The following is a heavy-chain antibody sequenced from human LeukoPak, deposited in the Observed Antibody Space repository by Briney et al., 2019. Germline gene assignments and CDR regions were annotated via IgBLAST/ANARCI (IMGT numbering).Heavy chain of an antibody. J-gene: IGHJ4*02. D-gene: IGHD1-14*01. CDR1: GFTFGDHG. Sequence: GGSLRLSCTTSGFTFGDHGMHWVRQAPGKGLEWVSYISSDSRTIYYADSVKGRFTISRDNAKNSVYLQMNSLRVEDTAVYYCAKAEPASGYDYWGQGSLVTVSS. CDR2: ISSDSRTI. V-gene: IGHV3-48*01. CDR3: AKAEPASGYDY.